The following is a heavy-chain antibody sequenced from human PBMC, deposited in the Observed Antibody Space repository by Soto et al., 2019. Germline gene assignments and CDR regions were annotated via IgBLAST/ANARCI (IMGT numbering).Heavy chain of an antibody. Sequence: GASVKVSCKASGYTFTSYYMHWVRQAPGQGLEWMGIINPSGGSTNYAQKFQGRVTITRDTSASTAYMELSSLRSEDTAVYYCARVPVAGTVYTFDYWGQGTLVTVSS. D-gene: IGHD6-19*01. CDR1: GYTFTSYY. V-gene: IGHV1-46*01. J-gene: IGHJ4*02. CDR3: ARVPVAGTVYTFDY. CDR2: INPSGGST.